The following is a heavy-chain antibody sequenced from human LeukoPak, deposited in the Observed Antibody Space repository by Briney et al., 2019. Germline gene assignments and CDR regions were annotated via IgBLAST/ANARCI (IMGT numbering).Heavy chain of an antibody. Sequence: SDTLSLTCTVTGGSISSSSYYWCWIRQPPGKGLEWIGSIYYSGSTYYNPSLKSRVTISVDTSKNQFSLKLSSVTAADTAVYYCAGIVGATGSDWFDPWGQGTLVTVSS. CDR1: GGSISSSSYY. J-gene: IGHJ5*02. CDR2: IYYSGST. CDR3: AGIVGATGSDWFDP. V-gene: IGHV4-39*01. D-gene: IGHD1-26*01.